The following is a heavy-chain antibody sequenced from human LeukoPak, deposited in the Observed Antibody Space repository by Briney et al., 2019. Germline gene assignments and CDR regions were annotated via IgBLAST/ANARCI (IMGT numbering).Heavy chain of an antibody. CDR1: GYTFTSYG. V-gene: IGHV1-18*01. D-gene: IGHD6-19*01. CDR2: ISAYNGNT. CDR3: ARDLFPTAVAGTSPGY. Sequence: ALVKVSCKASGYTFTSYGISWVRQAPGQGLEWMGWISAYNGNTNYAQKLQGRVTMTTDTSTSTAYMELRSLRSDDTAVYYCARDLFPTAVAGTSPGYWGQGTLVTVSS. J-gene: IGHJ4*02.